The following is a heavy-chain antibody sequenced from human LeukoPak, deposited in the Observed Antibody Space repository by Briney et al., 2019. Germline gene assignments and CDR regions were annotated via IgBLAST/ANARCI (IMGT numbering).Heavy chain of an antibody. CDR2: INPNSGGT. Sequence: ASVKVSCKASGYTFTDYYMHWVRQAPGQGLEWMGWINPNSGGTNYAQKFQGRVTMTRDTSISTAYMELSRLRSDDTAVYYCARSYDSSGYYFEGDWFDPWGQGTLVTVSS. CDR3: ARSYDSSGYYFEGDWFDP. J-gene: IGHJ5*02. CDR1: GYTFTDYY. D-gene: IGHD3-22*01. V-gene: IGHV1-2*02.